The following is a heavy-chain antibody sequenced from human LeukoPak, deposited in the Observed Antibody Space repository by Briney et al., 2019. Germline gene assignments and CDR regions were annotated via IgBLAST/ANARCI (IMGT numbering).Heavy chain of an antibody. CDR3: AKSPYIASHIDFDY. D-gene: IGHD3-16*01. V-gene: IGHV3-23*01. CDR1: GFTFSSYA. J-gene: IGHJ4*02. CDR2: VSGSGDST. Sequence: GGSLRLSCAASGFTFSSYAMSWVRQAPGKGLEWVSTVSGSGDSTWYADSVKGRFTISRDNSKSTLYLQMNSLRAEDTAVYYCAKSPYIASHIDFDYWGQGILVTVSS.